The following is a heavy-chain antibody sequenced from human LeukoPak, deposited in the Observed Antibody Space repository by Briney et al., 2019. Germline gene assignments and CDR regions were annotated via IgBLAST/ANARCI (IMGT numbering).Heavy chain of an antibody. CDR1: GFTFSSYG. CDR2: IWYDGSNK. CDR3: ARGHYGDYVLDY. V-gene: IGHV3-33*01. Sequence: GRSLRLSCAASGFTFSSYGMHWVRQAPGKGLEWVAVIWYDGSNKYYADSVKGRFTISRDNSKNTLYLQMNSLRAEDTAVCYCARGHYGDYVLDYWGQGTLVTVSS. D-gene: IGHD4-17*01. J-gene: IGHJ4*02.